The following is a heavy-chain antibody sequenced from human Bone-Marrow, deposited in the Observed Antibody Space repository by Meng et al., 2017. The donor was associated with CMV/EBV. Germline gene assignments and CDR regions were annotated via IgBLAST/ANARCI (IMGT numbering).Heavy chain of an antibody. CDR3: VRDELHYDNYGMDV. J-gene: IGHJ6*02. Sequence: GESLKISCEASGFTFSKYWMSWVGQAPGKGLEWVAKMKQDGSEKYYVDSVKGRFTISRDNAKNSLYLQMNSLRAEDTAVYYCVRDELHYDNYGMDVWGQGTTVTVSS. D-gene: IGHD1-7*01. CDR2: MKQDGSEK. V-gene: IGHV3-7*01. CDR1: GFTFSKYW.